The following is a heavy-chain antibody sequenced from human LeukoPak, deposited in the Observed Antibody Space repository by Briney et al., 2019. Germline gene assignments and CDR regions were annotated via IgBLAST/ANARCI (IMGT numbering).Heavy chain of an antibody. Sequence: GGSLRFSCSASGFIFTDYTIHWVRQAPGKGLEYVSAITNYGDGTYYADSVKGRFTISRDNSKNTVWLQMSSLRPEDTAVYYCVKDTRDTGDDYWGQGTLVTVSS. J-gene: IGHJ4*02. CDR1: GFIFTDYT. CDR3: VKDTRDTGDDY. V-gene: IGHV3-64D*06. CDR2: ITNYGDGT.